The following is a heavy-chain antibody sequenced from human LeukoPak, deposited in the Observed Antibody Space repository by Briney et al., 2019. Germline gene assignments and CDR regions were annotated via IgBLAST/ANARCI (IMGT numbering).Heavy chain of an antibody. CDR2: IYNSGST. D-gene: IGHD2-21*02. J-gene: IGHJ4*02. Sequence: SETLSLTCTVSGDSFSYFYWSWIRQPPGKGLEWIGYIYNSGSTSYNPSLRSRVTISLDTSKNQFSLKLSSVTAADTAVYYCAREAYCGGDCYSGFDYWGQGTLVTVSS. V-gene: IGHV4-59*01. CDR1: GDSFSYFY. CDR3: AREAYCGGDCYSGFDY.